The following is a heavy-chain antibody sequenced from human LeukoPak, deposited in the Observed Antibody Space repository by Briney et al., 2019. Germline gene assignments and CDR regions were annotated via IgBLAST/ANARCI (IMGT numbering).Heavy chain of an antibody. J-gene: IGHJ4*02. D-gene: IGHD2-2*01. CDR1: GFTFSSYS. Sequence: GGSLRLSCAASGFTFSSYSMNWVRHAPGKGLEWVSSISSSSSYIYYADSVKGRFTISRDNAKNSLYLQMNSLRAEDTAVYYCARDGDIVVVPAAFEGYFDYWGQGTLVTVSS. V-gene: IGHV3-21*01. CDR2: ISSSSSYI. CDR3: ARDGDIVVVPAAFEGYFDY.